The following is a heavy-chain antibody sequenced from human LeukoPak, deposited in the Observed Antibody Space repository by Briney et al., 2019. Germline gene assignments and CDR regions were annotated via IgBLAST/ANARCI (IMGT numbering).Heavy chain of an antibody. Sequence: SVKVSCKASGGTFSSYAISWVRQAPGQGLEWVGGIIPIFGTANYAQKFQGRVTITTDESTSTTYMELSSLRSEDTAVYYCARTGDYAGSSYYYYMDVWGKGTTVTVSS. CDR3: ARTGDYAGSSYYYYMDV. J-gene: IGHJ6*03. D-gene: IGHD4-17*01. CDR1: GGTFSSYA. V-gene: IGHV1-69*05. CDR2: IIPIFGTA.